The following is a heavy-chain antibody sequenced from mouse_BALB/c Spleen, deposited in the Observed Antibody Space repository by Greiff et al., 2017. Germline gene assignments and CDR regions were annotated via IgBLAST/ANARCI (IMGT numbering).Heavy chain of an antibody. D-gene: IGHD2-3*01. CDR3: ASPIDDDQAWFAD. CDR1: GFNIKDTY. Sequence: EVQLQQSGAELVKPGASVKLSCTASGFNIKDTYMHWVKQRPEQGLEWIGRIDPANGNTKYDPKFQGKATITADTSSNTAYLQLSSLTSEDAAVYYCASPIDDDQAWFADWGQGTLVTVSA. V-gene: IGHV14-3*02. CDR2: IDPANGNT. J-gene: IGHJ3*01.